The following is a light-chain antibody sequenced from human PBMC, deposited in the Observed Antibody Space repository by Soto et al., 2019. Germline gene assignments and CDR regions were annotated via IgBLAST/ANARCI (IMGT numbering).Light chain of an antibody. CDR2: GTS. CDR3: QQYVSWT. J-gene: IGKJ1*01. Sequence: DIVLTQSPGTLSVSPGERATLSCRASQTISSNYLAWYQQKPGQPPSLLIYGTSSRATVIPDRFSGSGSGTDFTLTISRLEPEDSAIYYCQQYVSWTFGQGTKVEIK. CDR1: QTISSNY. V-gene: IGKV3-20*01.